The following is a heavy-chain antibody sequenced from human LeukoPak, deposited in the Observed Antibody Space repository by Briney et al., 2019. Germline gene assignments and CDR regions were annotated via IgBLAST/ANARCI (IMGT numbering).Heavy chain of an antibody. Sequence: PSETLSLTCTVSGGSIGSSSYYWGWIRQPPGKGLEWIGSIYYSGSTYYNPSLKSRVTISVDTSKNQFSLKLSSVTAADTAVYYCARTSIAAAGGIIWGQGTMVTVSS. CDR3: ARTSIAAAGGII. V-gene: IGHV4-39*01. CDR2: IYYSGST. CDR1: GGSIGSSSYY. D-gene: IGHD6-13*01. J-gene: IGHJ3*02.